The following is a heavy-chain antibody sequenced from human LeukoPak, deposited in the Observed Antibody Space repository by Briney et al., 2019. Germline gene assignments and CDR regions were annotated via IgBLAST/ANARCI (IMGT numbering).Heavy chain of an antibody. J-gene: IGHJ6*03. V-gene: IGHV3-7*01. CDR3: ARNYGSGSYWVYYYMDV. CDR1: GFTFSADN. Sequence: GGSPRLSGAASGFTFSADNMNWVRRTPGKGLEWVANIKQDGSEKYYVDSVKGRFTISRDNAKNSLYLQMNSLRAEDTAVYYCARNYGSGSYWVYYYMDVWGKGTTVTISS. CDR2: IKQDGSEK. D-gene: IGHD3-10*01.